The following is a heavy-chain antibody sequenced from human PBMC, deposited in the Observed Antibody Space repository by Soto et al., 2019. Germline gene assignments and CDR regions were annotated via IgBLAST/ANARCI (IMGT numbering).Heavy chain of an antibody. CDR3: ARDLPPVDY. V-gene: IGHV1-18*01. CDR1: GYTFTSYG. Sequence: QVQLVQSGAEVKKPGASVKVSCKASGYTFTSYGIIWVRQAPGHGLEWMGWSRAYSGNKNDAQKLQGRVTMTTDTSTSTAYMELRSLRSDDTAVYYCARDLPPVDYWGQGTLVTVSS. J-gene: IGHJ4*02. CDR2: SRAYSGNK.